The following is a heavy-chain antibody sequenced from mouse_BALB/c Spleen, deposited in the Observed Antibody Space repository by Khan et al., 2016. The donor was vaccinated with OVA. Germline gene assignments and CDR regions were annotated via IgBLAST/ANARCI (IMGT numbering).Heavy chain of an antibody. CDR3: ARSYDYDVGGFAY. CDR1: GFSLSNYG. CDR2: IWTGGIT. D-gene: IGHD2-4*01. V-gene: IGHV2-9*02. J-gene: IGHJ3*01. Sequence: QVQLKELGPGLVAPSQSLSITCTVSGFSLSNYGIHWVRQPPGKGLEWLGVIWTGGITNYNSALMSRLSISKDNSKSQVFLKMNRLQTDDTAIYYCARSYDYDVGGFAYWGQGTLVTVSA.